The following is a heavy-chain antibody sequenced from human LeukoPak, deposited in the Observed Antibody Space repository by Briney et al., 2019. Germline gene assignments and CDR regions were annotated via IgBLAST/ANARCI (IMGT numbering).Heavy chain of an antibody. CDR3: ATEGGSIAARTYPPDFDY. J-gene: IGHJ4*02. V-gene: IGHV1-8*01. CDR1: GYTFTSYD. CDR2: MNPNSGNT. Sequence: GASVKVSCKASGYTFTSYDINWVRQATGQGLEWMGWMNPNSGNTGYAQKFQGRVTMTEDTSTDTAYMELSSLRSEDTAVYYCATEGGSIAARTYPPDFDYWGQGTLVTVSS. D-gene: IGHD6-6*01.